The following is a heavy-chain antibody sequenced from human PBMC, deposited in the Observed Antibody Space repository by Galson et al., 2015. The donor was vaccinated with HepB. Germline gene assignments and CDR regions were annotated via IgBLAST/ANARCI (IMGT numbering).Heavy chain of an antibody. Sequence: SLRLSCAASGLSFSNHWMHWVRQVPGKGLVWVSRISGDGSSTSYADSVQGRFVISRDNAENTLYLYMNSLRPEDTAVYFCARDLEVPPAGSIDYWGQGTLVTVSS. CDR2: ISGDGSST. D-gene: IGHD2-2*01. CDR3: ARDLEVPPAGSIDY. V-gene: IGHV3-74*01. J-gene: IGHJ4*02. CDR1: GLSFSNHW.